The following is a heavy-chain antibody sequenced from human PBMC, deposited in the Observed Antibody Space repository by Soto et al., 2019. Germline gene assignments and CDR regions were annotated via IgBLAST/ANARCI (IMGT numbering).Heavy chain of an antibody. Sequence: SETLSLTCAVYGGSFSGYYWSWIRQPPGKGLEWIGEINHSGSTNYNPSLKSRVTISVDTSKNQFSLKLSSVTAADTAVYYCARGRGDGYNFLGFVYGMDVWGQGTTVTVSS. CDR1: GGSFSGYY. CDR2: INHSGST. J-gene: IGHJ6*02. D-gene: IGHD1-1*01. CDR3: ARGRGDGYNFLGFVYGMDV. V-gene: IGHV4-34*01.